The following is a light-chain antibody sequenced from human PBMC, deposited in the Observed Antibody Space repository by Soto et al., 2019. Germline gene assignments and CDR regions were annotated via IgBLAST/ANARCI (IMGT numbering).Light chain of an antibody. V-gene: IGKV1-5*03. Sequence: DLPITLPQPSPSASVVKAVSTTCRASQSISDWLAWYQQKPGKAPKLLIYKASSLESGVPSRFSGSGSGTEFTLTISSLQSDDFATYYCQQYNSHSRKFGQGTKVDIK. J-gene: IGKJ1*01. CDR3: QQYNSHSRK. CDR2: KAS. CDR1: QSISDW.